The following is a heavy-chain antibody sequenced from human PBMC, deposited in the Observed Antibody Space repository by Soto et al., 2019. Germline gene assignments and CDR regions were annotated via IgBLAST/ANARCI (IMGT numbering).Heavy chain of an antibody. Sequence: HPGGSLRLSCAASGFTFRSYAMHWVRQAPGKGLEWVAVISYDGSNKYYADSVKGRFTISRDNSKNTLYLQMNSLRAEDTAVYYCARDGEGIAVAGDLFDYWGQGTLVTVSS. CDR3: ARDGEGIAVAGDLFDY. J-gene: IGHJ4*02. CDR2: ISYDGSNK. D-gene: IGHD6-19*01. CDR1: GFTFRSYA. V-gene: IGHV3-30-3*01.